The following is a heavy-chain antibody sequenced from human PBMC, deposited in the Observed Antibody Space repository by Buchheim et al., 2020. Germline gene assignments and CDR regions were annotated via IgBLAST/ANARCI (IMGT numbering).Heavy chain of an antibody. CDR3: AKIRPHYYDSSGYHDHYYYYYGMDV. CDR1: GFSFSGFG. CDR2: ISGSGGST. V-gene: IGHV3-23*04. Sequence: LQLVESGGGMVQPGGSLRLSCVPSGFSFSGFGMHWVRQAPGKGLEWVSAISGSGGSTYYADSVKGRFTISRDNSKNKLYLQMNSLGAEDTAVYYCAKIRPHYYDSSGYHDHYYYYYGMDVWGQGTT. J-gene: IGHJ6*02. D-gene: IGHD3-22*01.